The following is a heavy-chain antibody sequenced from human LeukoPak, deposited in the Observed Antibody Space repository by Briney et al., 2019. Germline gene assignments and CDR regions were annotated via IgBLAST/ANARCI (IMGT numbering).Heavy chain of an antibody. D-gene: IGHD4-17*01. Sequence: SETLSLTCTVSGGSISSYYWSWIRQPPGKGLEWIGYIYYSGSTNYNPSLKGRVTISVDTSKNQFSLKPSSVTAADTAVYYCARHGFGDYVVRWWFDPWGQGTLVTVSS. CDR2: IYYSGST. CDR3: ARHGFGDYVVRWWFDP. CDR1: GGSISSYY. J-gene: IGHJ5*02. V-gene: IGHV4-59*08.